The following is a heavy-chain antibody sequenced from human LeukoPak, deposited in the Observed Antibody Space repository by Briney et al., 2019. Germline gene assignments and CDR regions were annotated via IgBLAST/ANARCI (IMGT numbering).Heavy chain of an antibody. J-gene: IGHJ5*02. D-gene: IGHD3-10*01. CDR1: GFTFSDYY. CDR3: ARTYGSGEGWFDP. V-gene: IGHV3-11*06. Sequence: GGSLRLSCAASGFTFSDYYMSWIRQAPGKGLEGVSYISSSSSYTNYADSVKGRFTSSRVNAKNSLYLQMNSLRAEDTAVYYCARTYGSGEGWFDPWGQGTLVTVSS. CDR2: ISSSSSYT.